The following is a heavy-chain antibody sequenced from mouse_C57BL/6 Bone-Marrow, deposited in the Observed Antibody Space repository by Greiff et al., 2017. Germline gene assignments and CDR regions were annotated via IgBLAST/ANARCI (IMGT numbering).Heavy chain of an antibody. V-gene: IGHV1-55*01. CDR2: IYPGSGST. Sequence: QVQLQQPGAELVKPGASVKMSCKASGYTFTSYWITWVQQSPGQGLEWIGDIYPGSGSTNYNEKFKSKATVTLDPSSSTAYMQLSSLTSEDSAVYYCARFDGYHLFDYWGQGTTLTVSS. J-gene: IGHJ2*01. D-gene: IGHD2-3*01. CDR1: GYTFTSYW. CDR3: ARFDGYHLFDY.